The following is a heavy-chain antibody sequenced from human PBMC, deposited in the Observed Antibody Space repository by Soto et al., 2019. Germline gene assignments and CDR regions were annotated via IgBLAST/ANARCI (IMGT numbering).Heavy chain of an antibody. D-gene: IGHD6-25*01. Sequence: EVQLVESVGGLVQPGGSLRLSCAASGFAFGSSWMTWVRQAPGKGLEWVANIKGDGSAKSYLDSVRGRFTVSRDNAEKSMFLQMNILRAEDTALYYCARDVSPGSGGYYLDAFDIWGQGTMVTVSS. CDR2: IKGDGSAK. V-gene: IGHV3-7*05. J-gene: IGHJ3*02. CDR3: ARDVSPGSGGYYLDAFDI. CDR1: GFAFGSSW.